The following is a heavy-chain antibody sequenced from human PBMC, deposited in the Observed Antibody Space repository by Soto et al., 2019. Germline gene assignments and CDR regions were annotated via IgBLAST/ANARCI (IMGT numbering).Heavy chain of an antibody. D-gene: IGHD5-12*01. CDR3: GGIHSGHDYDNWFATYDY. V-gene: IGHV4-61*01. Sequence: PSETLSLTCTVSGGSVSSGSYYWSWTRQPPGKGLEWIGYIYYSGSTNYNPSLKSRVTISVDTSKNQFSLKLSSVTAADTAVYYCGGIHSGHDYDNWFATYDYWGQGTLVTVSS. CDR2: IYYSGST. CDR1: GGSVSSGSYY. J-gene: IGHJ4*02.